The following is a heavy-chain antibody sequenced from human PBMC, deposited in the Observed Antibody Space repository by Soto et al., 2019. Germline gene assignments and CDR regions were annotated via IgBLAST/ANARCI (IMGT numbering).Heavy chain of an antibody. CDR1: GGSFSGYY. J-gene: IGHJ6*02. CDR3: ARKAGMDV. Sequence: SETLSLTCAVYGGSFSGYYWSWIRQPPGKGLEWIGEINHSGSTNYNPSLKSRVTISVDTSKNQFSLKLSSVTAADTAVYYCARKAGMDVWGQGTTVTVSS. CDR2: INHSGST. V-gene: IGHV4-34*01.